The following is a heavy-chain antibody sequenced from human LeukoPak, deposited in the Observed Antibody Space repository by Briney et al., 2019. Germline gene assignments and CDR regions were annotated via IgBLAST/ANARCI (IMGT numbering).Heavy chain of an antibody. CDR1: GFTFSRYS. CDR3: ARAWEYYHDSWDAFDI. Sequence: PGGSLRLSCAASGFTFSRYSMNWVRQAPGKGLEGGSSISSIRSYIYYAESVKGRFTISRDNAKNTLYMQKNSGRAEDTAVYYCARAWEYYHDSWDAFDIWGQGTMVTVSS. CDR2: ISSIRSYI. V-gene: IGHV3-21*01. J-gene: IGHJ3*02. D-gene: IGHD3-22*01.